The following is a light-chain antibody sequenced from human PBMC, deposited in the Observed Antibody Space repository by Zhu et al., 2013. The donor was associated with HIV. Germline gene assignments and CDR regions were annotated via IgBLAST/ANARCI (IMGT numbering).Light chain of an antibody. V-gene: IGKV1-12*01. CDR3: LQHNIYPRT. J-gene: IGKJ1*01. CDR2: AAS. CDR1: QTISSW. Sequence: DIQMTQSPSSVSASVGDRVTITCRASQTISSWVAWYQQRPGKAPTLLIYAASSLQSGVPSRFSGSGSGTEFTLTISSLQPEDFATYYCLQHNIYPRTFGQGTRWKSN.